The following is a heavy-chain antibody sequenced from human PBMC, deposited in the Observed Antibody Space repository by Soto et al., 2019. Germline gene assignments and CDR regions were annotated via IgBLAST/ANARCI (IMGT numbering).Heavy chain of an antibody. CDR1: GGSFSGYY. J-gene: IGHJ6*02. Sequence: SETLSLTCAVYGGSFSGYYWSWIRQPPGKGLEWIGEINHSGSTNYNPSLKSRVTISVDTSKNQFSLKLSSLTAADTAVYYCARVCEGATLYYYYYGMDVWGQGTTVT. V-gene: IGHV4-34*01. CDR3: ARVCEGATLYYYYYGMDV. D-gene: IGHD1-26*01. CDR2: INHSGST.